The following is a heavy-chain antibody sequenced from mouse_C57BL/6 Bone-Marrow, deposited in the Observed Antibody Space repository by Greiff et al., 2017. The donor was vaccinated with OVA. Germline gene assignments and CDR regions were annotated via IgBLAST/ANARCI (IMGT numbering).Heavy chain of an antibody. CDR3: ARRWLLRAMDY. CDR1: GFTFSDYG. CDR2: ISSGSSTI. V-gene: IGHV5-17*01. D-gene: IGHD2-3*01. J-gene: IGHJ4*01. Sequence: EVQVVESGGGLVKPGGSLKLSCAASGFTFSDYGMHWVRQAPEKGLEWVAYISSGSSTIYYADTVKGRFTISRDNAKNTLFLQMTSLRSEDTARYYCARRWLLRAMDYWGQGTSVTVSA.